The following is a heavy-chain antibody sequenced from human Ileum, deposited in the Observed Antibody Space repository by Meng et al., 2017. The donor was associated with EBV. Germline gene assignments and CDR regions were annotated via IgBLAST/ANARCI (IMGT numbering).Heavy chain of an antibody. CDR3: ARRPTGIDY. CDR1: GGSISRSDW. V-gene: IGHV4-4*02. D-gene: IGHD2-8*02. CDR2: TSHSGST. J-gene: IGHJ4*02. Sequence: EWGPGLVKPSETLSLTCAVSGGSISRSDWWSWVRQPPGKGLEWIGETSHSGSTNYSPSLKSRVTISLDKSKNQLSLKLSSVTAADTAVYYCARRPTGIDYWGQGTLVTVSS.